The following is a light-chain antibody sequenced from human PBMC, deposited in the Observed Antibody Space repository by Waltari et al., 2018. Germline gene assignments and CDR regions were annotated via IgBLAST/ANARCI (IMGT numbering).Light chain of an antibody. CDR1: QSLLHSNGYNY. J-gene: IGKJ4*01. CDR3: MQALQTPLT. CDR2: LGS. V-gene: IGKV2-28*01. Sequence: DIVMTQSPLSLPVTPGEPASISCRPSQSLLHSNGYNYLDWYLQKPGQPPQLLIYLGSNRASGVPDRFSGSGSGTDFTLKISRVEAEDVGVYYCMQALQTPLTFGGGTKVEIK.